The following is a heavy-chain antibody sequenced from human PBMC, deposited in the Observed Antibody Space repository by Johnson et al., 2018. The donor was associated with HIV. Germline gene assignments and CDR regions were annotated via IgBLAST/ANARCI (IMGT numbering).Heavy chain of an antibody. D-gene: IGHD1-26*01. CDR1: GFTFSSYG. CDR2: IRYDGSNK. Sequence: QEKLVESGGGVVQPGRSLRLSCAASGFTFSSYGMHWVRQAPGKGLEWVAYIRYDGSNKYYADSVKGRFTISRDNSKNTLYLQMNSLRAEDTAVYYCAKERSGSYSGADAFDIWGQGTMVTVSS. V-gene: IGHV3-30*02. CDR3: AKERSGSYSGADAFDI. J-gene: IGHJ3*02.